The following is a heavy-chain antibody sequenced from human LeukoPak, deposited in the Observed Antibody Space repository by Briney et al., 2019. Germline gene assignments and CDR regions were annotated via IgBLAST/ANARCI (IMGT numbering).Heavy chain of an antibody. CDR1: ESTFNVYT. V-gene: IGHV3-21*01. Sequence: GGSLRLSCAASESTFNVYTVNWVRQAPGKGLEWVSSISSSSSYIYYADSVKGRFTISRDDAKNSLYLQMSSLRAEDTAVYYCARPLLGYRDAFDIWGQGTMVTVSS. CDR3: ARPLLGYRDAFDI. J-gene: IGHJ3*02. CDR2: ISSSSSYI. D-gene: IGHD5-24*01.